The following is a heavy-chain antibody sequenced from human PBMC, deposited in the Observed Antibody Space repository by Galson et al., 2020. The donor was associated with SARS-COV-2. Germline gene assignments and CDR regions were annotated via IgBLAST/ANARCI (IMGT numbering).Heavy chain of an antibody. V-gene: IGHV3-66*01. J-gene: IGHJ4*02. CDR1: GFTVSSHY. Sequence: GESLKISCAASGFTVSSHYMSWVRQAPGKGLEWVSVIYSGGSPYYADSVKGRFTISRDNSKNTLYLQMNSLRAEDTAVYYCARDLMEAGSLDYWGQGTLVTVSS. D-gene: IGHD6-19*01. CDR2: IYSGGSP. CDR3: ARDLMEAGSLDY.